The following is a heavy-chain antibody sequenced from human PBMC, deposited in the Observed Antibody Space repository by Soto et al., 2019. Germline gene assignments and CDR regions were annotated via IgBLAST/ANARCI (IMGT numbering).Heavy chain of an antibody. Sequence: SVKVSCKASGGTFSSYAISWVRQAPGQGLEWMGGIIPIFGTANYAQKFQGRVTITADESTSTAYMELSSLRSEDTAVYYCAYYYDSSGYLTRGAFDIWGQGTMVTVS. V-gene: IGHV1-69*13. CDR2: IIPIFGTA. J-gene: IGHJ3*02. CDR3: AYYYDSSGYLTRGAFDI. CDR1: GGTFSSYA. D-gene: IGHD3-22*01.